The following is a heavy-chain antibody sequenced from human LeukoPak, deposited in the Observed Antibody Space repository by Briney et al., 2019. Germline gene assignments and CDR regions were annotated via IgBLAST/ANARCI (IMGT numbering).Heavy chain of an antibody. CDR1: GFTVSSNY. CDR2: IYSAGNT. V-gene: IGHV3-53*04. D-gene: IGHD6-19*01. CDR3: ARGGTPGYSSGRIDY. J-gene: IGHJ4*02. Sequence: GGSLRLSCVASGFTVSSNYMSWVRQAPGKGLEWVSVIYSAGNTYYADSMKGRFTISRHNSKNTLYLQMNSLRVEDTAVYYCARGGTPGYSSGRIDYWGQGTLVTVSS.